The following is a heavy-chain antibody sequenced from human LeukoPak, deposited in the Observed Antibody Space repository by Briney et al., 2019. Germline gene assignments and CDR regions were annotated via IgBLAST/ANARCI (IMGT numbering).Heavy chain of an antibody. V-gene: IGHV4-59*01. CDR2: IYYNGNT. J-gene: IGHJ3*02. D-gene: IGHD3-22*01. CDR3: VRGNYDNRGYSNAFDI. Sequence: SGTLSLTCTVSGASITSSYWSWIRQPPGKRLEWIGYIYYNGNTNSNPSLKSRVTISADTSKNRFSLKLSSVTAADTGIYYCVRGNYDNRGYSNAFDIWGQGTMVTVSS. CDR1: GASITSSY.